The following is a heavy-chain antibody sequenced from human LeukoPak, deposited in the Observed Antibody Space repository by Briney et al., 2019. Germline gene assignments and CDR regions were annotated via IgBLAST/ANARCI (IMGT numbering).Heavy chain of an antibody. J-gene: IGHJ4*02. Sequence: PSETLSLTCTVSGGSIRSSSSYRGWIRQPPGKGLEWIGSIYYSGSTYYNPSLKSRVTISVDTSKNQFSLKLSSVTAADTAVYYCAHLDHYDLHFDYWGQGTLVTVSS. CDR3: AHLDHYDLHFDY. V-gene: IGHV4-39*07. CDR2: IYYSGST. D-gene: IGHD3-22*01. CDR1: GGSIRSSSSY.